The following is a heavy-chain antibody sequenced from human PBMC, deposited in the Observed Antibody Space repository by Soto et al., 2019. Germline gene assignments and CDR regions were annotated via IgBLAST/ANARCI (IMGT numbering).Heavy chain of an antibody. CDR3: ARLKVGATIGAFDI. J-gene: IGHJ3*02. V-gene: IGHV1-69*06. Sequence: QVQLVQSGAEVKKPGSSVKVSCKASGGTFSSYAISWVRQAPGQGLEWMGGIIPIFGTANYAQKFQGRVTITEDKSTRTAHMELSSLRSEDTAVYYCARLKVGATIGAFDIWGQGTMVTVSS. D-gene: IGHD1-26*01. CDR2: IIPIFGTA. CDR1: GGTFSSYA.